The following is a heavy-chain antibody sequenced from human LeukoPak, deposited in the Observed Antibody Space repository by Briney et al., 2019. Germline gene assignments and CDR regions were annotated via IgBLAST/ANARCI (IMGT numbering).Heavy chain of an antibody. CDR1: GFTFSSYS. CDR3: AVIAARPFP. CDR2: ISSSSSYI. D-gene: IGHD6-6*01. Sequence: GGSLRLSCAASGFTFSSYSMNWVRQAPGKGLEWVSSISSSSSYIYYAYSVKGRFTISRDNAKISLYLQMNSLRAEDTAVYYCAVIAARPFPWGQGTLVTVSS. J-gene: IGHJ5*02. V-gene: IGHV3-21*01.